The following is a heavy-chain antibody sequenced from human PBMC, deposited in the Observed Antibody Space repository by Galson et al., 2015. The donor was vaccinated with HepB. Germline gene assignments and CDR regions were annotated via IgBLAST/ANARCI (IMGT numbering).Heavy chain of an antibody. CDR3: ARVQVEGVFRRGPFDY. J-gene: IGHJ4*02. CDR2: TYYRSKWYN. D-gene: IGHD2-8*02. Sequence: CAISGDSVSSNSAAWNWIRQSPSRGLEWLGRTYYRSKWYNDYAVSVKSRITINPDTSKNQFSLQLNSVTPEDTAVYYCARVQVEGVFRRGPFDYWGQGTLVTVSS. V-gene: IGHV6-1*01. CDR1: GDSVSSNSAA.